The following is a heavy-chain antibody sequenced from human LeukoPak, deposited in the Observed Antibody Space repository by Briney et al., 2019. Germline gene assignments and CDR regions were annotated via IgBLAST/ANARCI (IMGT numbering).Heavy chain of an antibody. D-gene: IGHD3-10*01. CDR3: ARDDGSGSSYYFDY. J-gene: IGHJ4*02. CDR1: GFTFSTYA. CDR2: ISSSSSYI. Sequence: GGSLRLSCAASGFTFSTYAVNWVRQAPGKGLEWVSSISSSSSYIYYADSVKGRFTISGDNAKNSLYLQMNSLRAEDTVVYYCARDDGSGSSYYFDYWGQGTLVTVSS. V-gene: IGHV3-21*01.